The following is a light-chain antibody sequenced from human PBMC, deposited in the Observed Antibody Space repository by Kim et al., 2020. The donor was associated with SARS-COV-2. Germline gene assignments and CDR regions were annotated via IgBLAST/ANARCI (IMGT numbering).Light chain of an antibody. J-gene: IGLJ1*01. Sequence: GQSVTISCSGTSSDFGGYNYVSWYQQHPGKAPKLIIYEVTKRPSGVPDRFSGSKSGNTASLTVSGLQAEDEADYYCTTHGGYNYVFGTGTKVTVL. CDR2: EVT. CDR1: SSDFGGYNY. V-gene: IGLV2-8*01. CDR3: TTHGGYNYV.